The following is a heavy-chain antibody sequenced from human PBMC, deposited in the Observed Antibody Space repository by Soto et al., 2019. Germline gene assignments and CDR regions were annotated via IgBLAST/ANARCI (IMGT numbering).Heavy chain of an antibody. D-gene: IGHD4-17*01. J-gene: IGHJ3*02. CDR3: ARRLRWSDAFDI. Sequence: ASVKVSCKASGYTFTSCYMRWVRQAPGQGLEWMGIINPSGGSTSYAQKFQGRVTMTRDTSTSTVYMELSSLRSEDTAVYYCARRLRWSDAFDIWGQGTMVTVSS. CDR2: INPSGGST. V-gene: IGHV1-46*01. CDR1: GYTFTSCY.